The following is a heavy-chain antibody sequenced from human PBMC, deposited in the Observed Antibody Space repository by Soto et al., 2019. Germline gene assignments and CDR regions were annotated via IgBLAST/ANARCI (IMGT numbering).Heavy chain of an antibody. CDR3: VCSSVGYYGLDV. J-gene: IGHJ6*02. Sequence: PXESXKXXCKGYGYRFTSYWIGWVRQMPGRGLEWMGIIYPGDSETIYSPSFQGQVTISADKSITTAYLQWSSLKASDTAMYYCVCSSVGYYGLDVWGQGTRVTVSS. D-gene: IGHD6-6*01. V-gene: IGHV5-51*01. CDR2: IYPGDSET. CDR1: GYRFTSYW.